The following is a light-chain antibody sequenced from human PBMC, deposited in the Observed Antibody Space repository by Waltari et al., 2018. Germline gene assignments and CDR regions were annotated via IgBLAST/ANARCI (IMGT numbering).Light chain of an antibody. J-gene: IGKJ2*01. V-gene: IGKV1-12*01. CDR1: QGVSSR. Sequence: DIQMTQSPSSVSASVGDRVTITCRTSQGVSSRLAWYQQKPGKAPKLLIYDVSSLQSGVPSRFSGSGSGTDFTLTINRVQPEDFATYYCQQANSFPYTFGQGTKLEI. CDR3: QQANSFPYT. CDR2: DVS.